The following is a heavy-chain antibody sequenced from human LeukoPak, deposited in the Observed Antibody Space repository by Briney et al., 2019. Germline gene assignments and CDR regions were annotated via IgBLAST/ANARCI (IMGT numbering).Heavy chain of an antibody. J-gene: IGHJ4*02. V-gene: IGHV4-61*02. CDR3: ARHRETAAGTLDY. CDR2: VYTNGRA. Sequence: SETLSLTCSVSGGSVGSGSYYWGWLRQPAGKGLEWIGRVYTNGRATYNPSLTSRVSISLDTSKNQFSLKLSSVTAADTAMYYCARHRETAAGTLDYWGQGTLVTVSS. CDR1: GGSVGSGSYY. D-gene: IGHD6-13*01.